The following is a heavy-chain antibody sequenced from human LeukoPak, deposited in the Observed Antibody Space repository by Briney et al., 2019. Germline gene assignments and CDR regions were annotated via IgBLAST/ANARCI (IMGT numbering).Heavy chain of an antibody. CDR2: ISGSGGST. Sequence: GGSLRLSCAASGFTFSNYAMMWVRQAPGKGLEWVSSISGSGGSTYYADSVKGRFTISRDNSKNTLYLQMNSLRAEDTAVYYCAREYCSSTSCFTFDYWGQGTLVTVSS. J-gene: IGHJ4*02. CDR1: GFTFSNYA. CDR3: AREYCSSTSCFTFDY. D-gene: IGHD2-2*01. V-gene: IGHV3-23*01.